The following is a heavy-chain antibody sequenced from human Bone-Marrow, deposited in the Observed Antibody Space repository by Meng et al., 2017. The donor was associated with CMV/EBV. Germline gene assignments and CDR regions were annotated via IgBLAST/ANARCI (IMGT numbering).Heavy chain of an antibody. D-gene: IGHD6-6*01. CDR1: SSGGYY. V-gene: IGHV4-61*08. J-gene: IGHJ3*02. CDR2: IYYSGSI. Sequence: SSGGYYWSWLSQSPGKGLEWIGYIYYSGSINYNPSLKSRVTISVDTSKNRFSLKLSSVTAADTAVYYCARGGKRWQYSSSSGAFDIWGQGTMVTVSS. CDR3: ARGGKRWQYSSSSGAFDI.